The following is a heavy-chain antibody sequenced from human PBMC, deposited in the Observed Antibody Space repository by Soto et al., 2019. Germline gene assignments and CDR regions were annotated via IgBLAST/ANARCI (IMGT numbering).Heavy chain of an antibody. CDR3: ASVRTYEYFDF. D-gene: IGHD2-21*01. J-gene: IGHJ4*02. Sequence: QVQLVESGGGLVKPGGSLRLSCAASGFTFSDYFMSWIRQAPGKGLEWVSYISGGSGTIYYADSVKGRFTISRDNAKNSLYLQMSSLRADDTAVYYCASVRTYEYFDFWGQGTLVTVSS. V-gene: IGHV3-11*01. CDR2: ISGGSGTI. CDR1: GFTFSDYF.